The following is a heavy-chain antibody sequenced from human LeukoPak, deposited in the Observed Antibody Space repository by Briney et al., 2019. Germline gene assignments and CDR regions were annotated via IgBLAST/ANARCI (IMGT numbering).Heavy chain of an antibody. Sequence: PGGSLRLSCAASGFTFSSYWMHWVRQAPGKGLEWVSYISSSSHAIYYADSVKGRFTISRDNAKNSLYLQMNSLRAEDTAVYYCARAHNWKYGSFDFWGQGTLVTVSS. CDR1: GFTFSSYW. D-gene: IGHD1-7*01. CDR2: ISSSSHAI. CDR3: ARAHNWKYGSFDF. V-gene: IGHV3-48*04. J-gene: IGHJ4*02.